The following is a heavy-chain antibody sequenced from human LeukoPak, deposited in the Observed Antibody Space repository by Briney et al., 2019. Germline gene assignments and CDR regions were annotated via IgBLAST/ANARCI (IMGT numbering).Heavy chain of an antibody. CDR2: IYGDGRT. CDR1: GFTFTSHG. CDR3: ARGLFLSGYLDAFDM. V-gene: IGHV3-53*01. Sequence: PGGSLRLSCAASGFTFTSHGMNWVRQAPGKGLEWVSLIYGDGRTSYADSVKGRCTISRDNSKNTLDLQVNSLRVEDTAVYYCARGLFLSGYLDAFDMWGQGTVVTVSS. D-gene: IGHD3-22*01. J-gene: IGHJ3*02.